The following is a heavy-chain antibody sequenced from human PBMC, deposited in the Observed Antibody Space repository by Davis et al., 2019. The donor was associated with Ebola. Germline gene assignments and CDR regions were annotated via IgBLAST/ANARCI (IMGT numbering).Heavy chain of an antibody. CDR3: TCTTVTTDY. J-gene: IGHJ4*02. CDR1: GITFSNAW. D-gene: IGHD4-17*01. V-gene: IGHV3-73*01. CDR2: IRSKANSYAT. Sequence: PGGSLRLSCAASGITFSNAWMNWVRQASGKGLEWVGRIRSKANSYATAYAASVKGRFTISRDDSKNTAYLQMNSLKTEDTAVYYCTCTTVTTDYWGQGTLVTVSS.